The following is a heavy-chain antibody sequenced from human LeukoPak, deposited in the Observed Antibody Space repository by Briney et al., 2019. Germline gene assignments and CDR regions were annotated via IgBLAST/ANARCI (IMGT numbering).Heavy chain of an antibody. CDR3: ARDHYGERAFDI. CDR2: IYSSDGST. CDR1: GGSISSGSYY. Sequence: SETLSLTCTVSGGSISSGSYYRGWIRQPPGKGLEWIGSIYSSDGSTYYNPSLKSRVTISVDTSKNQFSLKLSSVTAADTAVYYCARDHYGERAFDIWGQGTMVTVSS. J-gene: IGHJ3*02. V-gene: IGHV4-39*07. D-gene: IGHD4-17*01.